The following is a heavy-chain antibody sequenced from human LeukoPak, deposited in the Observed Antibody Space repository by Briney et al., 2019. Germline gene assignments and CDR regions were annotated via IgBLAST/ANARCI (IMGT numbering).Heavy chain of an antibody. CDR2: INHSGST. CDR3: ASVRRVRGVIAHFDY. D-gene: IGHD3-10*01. CDR1: GGSFSGYY. Sequence: SETLSLTCAVYGGSFSGYYWSWIRQPPGKGLEWIGEINHSGSTNYNPSLKSRVTISVDTSKNQFSLKLSSVTAADTAVYYCASVRRVRGVIAHFDYWGQGTLVTVSS. J-gene: IGHJ4*02. V-gene: IGHV4-34*01.